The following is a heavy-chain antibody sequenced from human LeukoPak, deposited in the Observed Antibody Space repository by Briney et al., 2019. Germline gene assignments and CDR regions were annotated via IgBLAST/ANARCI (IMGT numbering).Heavy chain of an antibody. V-gene: IGHV4-39*01. CDR3: ARKYSSSWSWFDP. CDR1: GGSISSSSYY. Sequence: PGGSLGLSCTVSGGSISSSSYYWGWIRQPPGKGLEWIGSIYYSGSTYYNPSLKSRVTISVDTSKNQFSLKLSSVTAADTAVYYCARKYSSSWSWFDPWGQGTLVTVSS. CDR2: IYYSGST. D-gene: IGHD6-13*01. J-gene: IGHJ5*02.